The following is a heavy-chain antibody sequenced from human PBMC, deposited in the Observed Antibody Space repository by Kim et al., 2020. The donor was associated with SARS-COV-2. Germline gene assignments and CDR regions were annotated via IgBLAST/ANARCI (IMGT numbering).Heavy chain of an antibody. Sequence: GGSLRLSCAASGFTFSNAWMSWVRQAPGKGLEWVGRIKSKTDGGTTDYAAPVKGRFTISRDDSKNTLYLQMNSLKTEDTAVYYCTTSGTYYYDSSGYFPDAFDIWGQGTMGTVSS. D-gene: IGHD3-22*01. CDR1: GFTFSNAW. CDR3: TTSGTYYYDSSGYFPDAFDI. J-gene: IGHJ3*02. V-gene: IGHV3-15*01. CDR2: IKSKTDGGTT.